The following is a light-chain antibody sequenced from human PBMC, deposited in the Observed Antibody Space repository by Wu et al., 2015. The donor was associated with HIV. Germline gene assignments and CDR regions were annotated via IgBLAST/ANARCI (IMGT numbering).Light chain of an antibody. CDR1: QVVSSNY. V-gene: IGKV3-20*01. CDR3: QKYNTAPWT. CDR2: GAS. Sequence: EIVLTQSPGTLSLSPGERATLSCRASQVVSSNYLAWYQQKPGQAPRLLIFGASSRATGIPDRISGSGSGTDFTLTISSLQPEDVATYYCQKYNTAPWTFGQGTKVEMK. J-gene: IGKJ1*01.